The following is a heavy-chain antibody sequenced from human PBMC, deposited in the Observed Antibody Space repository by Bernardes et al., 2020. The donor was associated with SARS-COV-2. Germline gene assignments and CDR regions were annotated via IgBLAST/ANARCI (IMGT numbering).Heavy chain of an antibody. CDR2: IKEDGSEK. D-gene: IGHD5-18*01. J-gene: IGHJ4*02. V-gene: IGHV3-7*01. CDR1: GFTFSSYW. CDR3: AKGGYRWGS. Sequence: GGSLRLSCAASGFTFSSYWMNWVRQAPGKGLEWVANIKEDGSEKNYVDSVKGRFSISRDNAKNSLYLQMNSLRAEDTAVYYCAKGGYRWGSWGQGTLVTV.